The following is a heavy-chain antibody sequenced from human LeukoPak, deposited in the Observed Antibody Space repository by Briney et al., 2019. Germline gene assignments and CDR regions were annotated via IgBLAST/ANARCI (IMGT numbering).Heavy chain of an antibody. CDR1: GGSINSYY. Sequence: SETLSLTCTVSGGSINSYYWSWIRQPPRKGLEWIGRIYTSGSTNYNPSLKSRVTISVDTSKNQFSLKLSSVTPADTAVYYCARTWGQPDYYYYMDVWGKGTTVTISS. J-gene: IGHJ6*03. CDR3: ARTWGQPDYYYYMDV. D-gene: IGHD3-16*01. CDR2: IYTSGST. V-gene: IGHV4-4*08.